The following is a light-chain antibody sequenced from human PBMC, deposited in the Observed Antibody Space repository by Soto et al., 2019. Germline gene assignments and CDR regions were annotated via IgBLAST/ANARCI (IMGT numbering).Light chain of an antibody. CDR1: QNIKNNY. CDR3: QQHGTSIT. Sequence: VVMTQSPRTLSLSPGERATLSCRASQNIKNNYVGWYQQKPGQAPTLLIYGASARATGVPDMFSGSGSGTVLTLIISRLEPEDFAVYYCQQHGTSITFGGGTKLESK. CDR2: GAS. J-gene: IGKJ4*01. V-gene: IGKV3-20*01.